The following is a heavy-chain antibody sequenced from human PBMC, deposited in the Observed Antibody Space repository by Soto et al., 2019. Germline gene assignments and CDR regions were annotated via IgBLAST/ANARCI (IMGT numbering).Heavy chain of an antibody. V-gene: IGHV4-30-2*01. CDR1: GGSISSGGYS. Sequence: QLQLQESGSGLVKPSQTLSLTCAVSGGSISSGGYSWSWIRQPPGKGLEWIGYIYHSGSTYYNPSLQCRVAISVARSKNQFSRKVSSVSAADTAVYYCAAGGGLPRYYWGQGTLVTVSS. J-gene: IGHJ4*02. CDR2: IYHSGST. CDR3: AAGGGLPRYY. D-gene: IGHD1-26*01.